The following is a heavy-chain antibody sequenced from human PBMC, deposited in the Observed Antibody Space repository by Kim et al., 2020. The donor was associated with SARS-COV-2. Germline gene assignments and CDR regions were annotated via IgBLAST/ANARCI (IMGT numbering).Heavy chain of an antibody. D-gene: IGHD4-17*01. J-gene: IGHJ4*02. CDR3: ARDRKGDGDRSGDFDY. V-gene: IGHV4-39*07. Sequence: SLKSRVTISVDTSKNQFSLKLSSVTAADTAVYYCARDRKGDGDRSGDFDYWGQGTLVTVSS.